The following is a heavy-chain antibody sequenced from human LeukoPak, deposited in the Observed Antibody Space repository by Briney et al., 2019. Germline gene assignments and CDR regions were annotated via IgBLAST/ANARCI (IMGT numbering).Heavy chain of an antibody. J-gene: IGHJ4*02. V-gene: IGHV1-18*01. Sequence: PWASVKVSCKASGYTFTSYGISWVRQAPGQGLEWMGWISAYNGNTNYAQKFQGRVTVTRDTSTSTVHMELSGLRSEDTAVYYCARDQEGFDYWGQGTLVTVSS. CDR1: GYTFTSYG. CDR2: ISAYNGNT. CDR3: ARDQEGFDY.